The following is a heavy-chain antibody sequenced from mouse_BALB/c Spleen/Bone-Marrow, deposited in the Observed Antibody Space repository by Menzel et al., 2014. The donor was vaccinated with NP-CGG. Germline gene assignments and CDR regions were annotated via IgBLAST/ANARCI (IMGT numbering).Heavy chain of an antibody. D-gene: IGHD3-2*02. J-gene: IGHJ4*01. Sequence: EVHLVESGGGLVQPGGSLKLSCAASGFTFSSYTMSLVRQTPEKRLEWVAYISNGGGSTHYPDTVKGRFTISRDNAKNTLYLQMSSLKSEDTAMYYCARGIRGSGMDYWGQGTSVTVSS. CDR1: GFTFSSYT. CDR2: ISNGGGST. CDR3: ARGIRGSGMDY. V-gene: IGHV5-12-2*01.